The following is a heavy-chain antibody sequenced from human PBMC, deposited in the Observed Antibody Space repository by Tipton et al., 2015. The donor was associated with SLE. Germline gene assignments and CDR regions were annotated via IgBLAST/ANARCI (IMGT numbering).Heavy chain of an antibody. CDR2: ISYDGRTK. V-gene: IGHV3-30*18. CDR1: GFTFSSYA. D-gene: IGHD2-2*03. Sequence: RSLRLSCAASGFTFSSYAMSWVRQAPGKGLEWVAVISYDGRTKYNEDSVKGRFTISRDNSKNTLYLQMNSLRPEDTAVYYCAKDLEYGYGFPYWNFDLWGRGSLVTVSP. J-gene: IGHJ2*01. CDR3: AKDLEYGYGFPYWNFDL.